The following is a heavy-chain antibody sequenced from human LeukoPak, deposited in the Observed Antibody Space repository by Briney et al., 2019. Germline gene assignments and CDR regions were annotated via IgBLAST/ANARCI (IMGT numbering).Heavy chain of an antibody. Sequence: QPGRSLRLSCAASGFTFTAYLIHWVRQAPGKGLEWVAVMSSDGNAMFYADSVKGRFTISRDNSKNTLYLQMNSLRAEDTAVYYCERESEYYFDHSASFDYWGQGTLVTVSS. CDR2: MSSDGNAM. CDR3: ERESEYYFDHSASFDY. CDR1: GFTFTAYL. V-gene: IGHV3-30-3*01. D-gene: IGHD3-22*01. J-gene: IGHJ4*02.